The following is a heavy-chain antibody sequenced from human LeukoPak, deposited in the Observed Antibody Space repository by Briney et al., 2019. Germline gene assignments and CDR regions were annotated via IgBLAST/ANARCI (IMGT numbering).Heavy chain of an antibody. CDR2: IYHSGST. CDR1: GYSISSGYY. V-gene: IGHV4-38-2*01. D-gene: IGHD3-3*01. J-gene: IGHJ5*02. CDR3: ARGRGYDFWSGYYKNWFDP. Sequence: PSETLSLTCAVSGYSISSGYYWGWIRQPPGKGLEWIGSIYHSGSTYYNPSLKSRVTISVDTSKNQFSLKLSSVTAADTAVYYCARGRGYDFWSGYYKNWFDPWGQGTLVTVSS.